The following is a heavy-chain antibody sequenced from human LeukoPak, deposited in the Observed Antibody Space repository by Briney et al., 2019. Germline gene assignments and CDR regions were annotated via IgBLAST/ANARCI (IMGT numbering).Heavy chain of an antibody. D-gene: IGHD4-17*01. CDR3: AKDLPDYGDYIEGY. J-gene: IGHJ4*02. V-gene: IGHV3-23*01. CDR1: GFTFSSIA. Sequence: RGSLRLSCAAPGFTFSSIAMSCVRQAPGEGLEWVSTVNSSRGRTNYADSVKGRSTFSSYNYNNKLYLQLHSLRAEDTAIYYCAKDLPDYGDYIEGYWGQGTLVTVSS. CDR2: VNSSRGRT.